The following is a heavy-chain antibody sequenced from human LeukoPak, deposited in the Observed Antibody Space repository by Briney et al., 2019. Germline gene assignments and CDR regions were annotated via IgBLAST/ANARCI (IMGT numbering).Heavy chain of an antibody. CDR2: INPSGGST. V-gene: IGHV1-46*01. J-gene: IGHJ4*02. CDR3: ARDQYDTWSRRGNFDS. Sequence: GASLKVSCKPSGYTFTSYYMHWVRQAPGQGLEWMGIINPSGGSTSYAQKFQGRVTMTRDTSTSTVYMELSSLRSEDTAVFYCARDQYDTWSRRGNFDSWGQGTLVIVSS. CDR1: GYTFTSYY. D-gene: IGHD3-3*01.